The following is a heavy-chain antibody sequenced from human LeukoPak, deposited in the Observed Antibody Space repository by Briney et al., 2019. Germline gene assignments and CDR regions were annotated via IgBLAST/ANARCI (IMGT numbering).Heavy chain of an antibody. CDR2: IIPIFGTA. CDR3: AHVPPEDYYYYGMDV. Sequence: SVKVSCKASGGTFSSYAISWVRQAPGQGLEWMGGIIPIFGTANYAQKFQGRVTTTADKSTSTAYMELSSLRSEDTAVYYCAHVPPEDYYYYGMDVWGKGTTVTVSS. CDR1: GGTFSSYA. J-gene: IGHJ6*04. D-gene: IGHD3-16*01. V-gene: IGHV1-69*06.